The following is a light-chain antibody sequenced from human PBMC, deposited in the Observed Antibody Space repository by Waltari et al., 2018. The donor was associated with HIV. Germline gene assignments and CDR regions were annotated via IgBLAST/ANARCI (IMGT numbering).Light chain of an antibody. CDR2: DVT. V-gene: IGLV2-18*01. CDR1: SSDFSTSER. CDR3: ALYLGNNTHYV. J-gene: IGLJ1*01. Sequence: QSALTQPPSVSGSPGQSVTMSCTGNSSDFSTSERISWYRQTPGTAPKAVIHDVTDRPSGVPDRFSGFKFDDTASLTISGLQAEDEADYYCALYLGNNTHYVFGTGTKVTVL.